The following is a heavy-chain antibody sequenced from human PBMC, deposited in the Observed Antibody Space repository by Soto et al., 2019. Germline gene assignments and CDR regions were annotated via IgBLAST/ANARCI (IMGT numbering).Heavy chain of an antibody. Sequence: QVQLVQSGAEVKKPGSSVKVSCKPSGGTFGTYTISWVRQAPGQGLEWMGRIIPLLDITHYAQKFQGRVTFTADKSTTTADMELSSLSSADTAVYYCARGVTGRLTQGVVLFYWGQGTLVTVSS. CDR3: ARGVTGRLTQGVVLFY. V-gene: IGHV1-69*02. CDR2: IIPLLDIT. D-gene: IGHD1-20*01. CDR1: GGTFGTYT. J-gene: IGHJ4*02.